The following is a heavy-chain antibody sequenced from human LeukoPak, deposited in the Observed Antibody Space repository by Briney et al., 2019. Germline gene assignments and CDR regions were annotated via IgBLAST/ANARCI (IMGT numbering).Heavy chain of an antibody. D-gene: IGHD5-24*01. J-gene: IGHJ4*02. V-gene: IGHV3-53*01. CDR3: ARGAGYNYPYYFDY. CDR1: GFTVSRNY. CDR2: IYGGGNI. Sequence: GGSLRLSCAASGFTVSRNYMNWVGEAPGKGVEWVSVIYGGGNIYHADSVKGRFTISRDNSKNTLYLQMNSLSAEDTAVYYCARGAGYNYPYYFDYWGQGTLVTVSS.